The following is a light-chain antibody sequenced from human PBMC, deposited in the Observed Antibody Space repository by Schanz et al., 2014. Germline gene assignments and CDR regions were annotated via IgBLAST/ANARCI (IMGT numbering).Light chain of an antibody. Sequence: EIVLTQSPDTLSSSPGERVTLSCRASQSVSSSYLAWYQQKPGQAPRLLIYGASSRATGIPDRFSGSGSGTDFTLTISRLEPEDFAVYYCHHYGGSPYTFGQGTKLEIK. V-gene: IGKV3-20*01. CDR3: HHYGGSPYT. CDR1: QSVSSSY. CDR2: GAS. J-gene: IGKJ2*01.